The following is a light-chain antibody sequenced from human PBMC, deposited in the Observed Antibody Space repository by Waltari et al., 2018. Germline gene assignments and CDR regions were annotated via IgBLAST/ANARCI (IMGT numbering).Light chain of an antibody. CDR1: SSDVGSYNL. CDR3: CSYAGSSTVV. CDR2: EDS. Sequence: QSALTQPASVSGSPGQSITISCTGTSSDVGSYNLVSWYQQHPGKAPKLMIYEDSKRPAGFSNRCSGSKSGNTASLTIPGLQAEDEADYYCCSYAGSSTVVFGGGTKLTVL. V-gene: IGLV2-23*01. J-gene: IGLJ2*01.